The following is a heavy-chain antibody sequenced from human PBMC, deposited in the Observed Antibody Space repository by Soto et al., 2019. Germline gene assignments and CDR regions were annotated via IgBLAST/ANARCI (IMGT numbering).Heavy chain of an antibody. V-gene: IGHV1-69*02. Sequence: QVQLVQSGAEVKKPGSSVKVSCKASGGTLRSYPISWVRQAPGQGLEWMGRIIPILGLQNYAEKFQGRLTITADKTTTTAYMELSSLRSEDTAVYYCARPRADSGSYFWVAPWGQGTLVTVSS. D-gene: IGHD3-10*01. CDR2: IIPILGLQ. J-gene: IGHJ5*02. CDR1: GGTLRSYP. CDR3: ARPRADSGSYFWVAP.